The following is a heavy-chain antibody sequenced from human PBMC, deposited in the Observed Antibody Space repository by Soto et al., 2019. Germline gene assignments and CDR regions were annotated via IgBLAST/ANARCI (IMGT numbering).Heavy chain of an antibody. CDR3: ARDFRAGIYYGSGSSIDS. CDR2: ISAYNGNT. Sequence: QVQLVQSGAEVKKPGASVKVSCKASGYTFISYGISWVRQAPGQGLERMGWISAYNGNTNYAQKLQGRVTMTTDTYTSTAYMELRSLRSDDTAVYYCARDFRAGIYYGSGSSIDSWGQGTLVTVSS. V-gene: IGHV1-18*01. D-gene: IGHD3-10*01. CDR1: GYTFISYG. J-gene: IGHJ4*02.